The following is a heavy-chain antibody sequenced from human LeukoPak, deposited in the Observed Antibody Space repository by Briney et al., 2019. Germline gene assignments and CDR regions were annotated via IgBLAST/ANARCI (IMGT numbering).Heavy chain of an antibody. CDR3: AKDLWGGYDFDY. CDR1: GFTFSSYA. D-gene: IGHD3-16*01. V-gene: IGHV3-23*01. Sequence: GGSLRLSCAASGFTFSSYAMSWVRQAPGKGLERVSAISGSGGSTYYADSVKGRFTISRDNSKNTLYLQMNSLRAEDTAVYYCAKDLWGGYDFDYWGQGTLVTVSS. CDR2: ISGSGGST. J-gene: IGHJ4*02.